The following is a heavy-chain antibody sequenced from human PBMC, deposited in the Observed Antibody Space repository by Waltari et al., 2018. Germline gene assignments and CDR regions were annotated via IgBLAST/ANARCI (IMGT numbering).Heavy chain of an antibody. CDR2: IYPGDSDT. CDR3: ARPPVEDAFDI. CDR1: GGTFSSYA. D-gene: IGHD2-15*01. J-gene: IGHJ3*02. V-gene: IGHV5-51*01. Sequence: KVSCKASGGTFSSYAISWVRQMPGKGLEWMGIIYPGDSDTRYSPSFQGQVTISADKSISTAYLQWSSLKASDTAMYYCARPPVEDAFDIWGQGTMVTVSS.